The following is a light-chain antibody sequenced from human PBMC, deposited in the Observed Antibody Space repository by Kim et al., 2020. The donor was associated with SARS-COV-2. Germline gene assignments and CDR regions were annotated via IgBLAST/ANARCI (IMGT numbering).Light chain of an antibody. CDR1: NLGDKY. CDR3: QTWDSSTAV. CDR2: QDN. V-gene: IGLV3-1*01. J-gene: IGLJ2*01. Sequence: VSPGQTATITCSGDNLGDKYACWYQQKPGQSPILVIYQDNQRPSGIPERFFGSNSGNTATLTISGTQAVDEADYYCQTWDSSTAVFGGGTQLTVL.